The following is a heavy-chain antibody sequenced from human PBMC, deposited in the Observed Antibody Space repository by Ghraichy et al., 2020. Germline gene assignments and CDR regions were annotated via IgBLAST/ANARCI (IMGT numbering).Heavy chain of an antibody. CDR2: ISGGGGST. Sequence: GGSLRLSCAASGFTFSSYGLSWVRQAPGKGLEWVSVISGGGGSTYYADSVKGRFTISSDKSKNTLYLQMTSLRAEDTAVYYCAKLPWGGIGYTDHWGQGTLVTVSS. J-gene: IGHJ4*02. CDR1: GFTFSSYG. CDR3: AKLPWGGIGYTDH. V-gene: IGHV3-23*01. D-gene: IGHD5-18*01.